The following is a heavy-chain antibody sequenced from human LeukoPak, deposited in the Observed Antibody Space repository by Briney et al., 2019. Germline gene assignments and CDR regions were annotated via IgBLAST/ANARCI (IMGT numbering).Heavy chain of an antibody. V-gene: IGHV3-7*01. J-gene: IGHJ6*02. CDR2: IKQDGSEK. CDR3: ARDRYQSGSYSYYYYYGMDV. CDR1: GFTFSSYW. D-gene: IGHD1-26*01. Sequence: GGSLRLSCVASGFTFSSYWMSWVRQAPGKGLEWVANIKQDGSEKYYVDSVKGRFTISRDNAKNSLYLQMNSLRAEDTAVYYCARDRYQSGSYSYYYYYGMDVWGQGTTVTVSS.